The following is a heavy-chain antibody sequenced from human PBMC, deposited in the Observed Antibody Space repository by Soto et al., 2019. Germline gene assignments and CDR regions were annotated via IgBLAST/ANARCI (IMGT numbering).Heavy chain of an antibody. Sequence: GGSLRLSCVASGFNFGYNAMSWVRQAPGKGLQWVSTISGSGEKTYYADSVKGRFTISSDRSKNTLYLQMDSLRADDTAVYYCAKDDCSGGSCYFGYFDYWGQGTLVTVSS. V-gene: IGHV3-23*01. D-gene: IGHD2-15*01. CDR3: AKDDCSGGSCYFGYFDY. J-gene: IGHJ4*02. CDR2: ISGSGEKT. CDR1: GFNFGYNA.